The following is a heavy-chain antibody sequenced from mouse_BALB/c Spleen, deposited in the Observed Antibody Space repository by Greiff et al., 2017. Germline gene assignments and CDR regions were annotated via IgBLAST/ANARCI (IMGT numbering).Heavy chain of an antibody. D-gene: IGHD1-2*01. CDR1: GYSITSDYA. CDR3: ARVLLRLWYFDV. J-gene: IGHJ1*01. V-gene: IGHV3-2*02. Sequence: VQLKESGPGLVKPSQSLSLTCTVTGYSITSDYAWNWIRQFPGNKLEWMGYISYSGSTSYNPSLKSRISITRDTSKNQFFLHVNSVTTEDTATYYWARVLLRLWYFDVWGAGTTVTVSS. CDR2: ISYSGST.